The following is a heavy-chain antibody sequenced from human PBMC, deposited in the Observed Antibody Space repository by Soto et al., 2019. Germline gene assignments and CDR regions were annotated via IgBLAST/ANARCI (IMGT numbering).Heavy chain of an antibody. J-gene: IGHJ4*02. Sequence: PGGSLRLSCAASGFRFSGHYMTWIRQAPGKGLEWVSKISGDGTTIYYADSVKGRFTVSRDNAKNSVYLQMNSLRAEDTAVYYCASDPYYYASGFWGQGTLVTVSS. V-gene: IGHV3-11*01. CDR3: ASDPYYYASGF. CDR2: ISGDGTTI. CDR1: GFRFSGHY. D-gene: IGHD3-10*01.